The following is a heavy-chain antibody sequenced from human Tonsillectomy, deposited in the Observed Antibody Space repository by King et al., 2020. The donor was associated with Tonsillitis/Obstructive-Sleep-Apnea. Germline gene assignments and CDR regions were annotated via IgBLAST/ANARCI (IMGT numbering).Heavy chain of an antibody. CDR1: GFTLGDYP. CDR2: IGSKAYGGTT. Sequence: VQLVESGGGLVQPGRSRRLPCIASGFTLGDYPLSWVRQPQGRGRGGKSFIGSKAYGGTTEYAASVKGRFTVSRDDSKSIAYLQMNSLKTEDTAVYYCARDWFSGWYGASGYWGQGTLVTVSS. D-gene: IGHD6-19*01. CDR3: ARDWFSGWYGASGY. V-gene: IGHV3-49*04. J-gene: IGHJ4*02.